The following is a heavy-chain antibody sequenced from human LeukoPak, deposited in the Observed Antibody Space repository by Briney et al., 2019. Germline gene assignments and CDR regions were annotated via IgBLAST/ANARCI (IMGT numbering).Heavy chain of an antibody. CDR2: ISSNGGST. J-gene: IGHJ5*02. Sequence: GGSLRLSCSASGFTFSSYAMHWVRQAPGKGLEYVSAISSNGGSTYYADYVKGRFTISRDNSKNTLYLQMSSLRAEDTAVYYCVKDQFGRVRGVIIQNWFDPWGQGTLVTVSS. D-gene: IGHD3-10*01. CDR1: GFTFSSYA. V-gene: IGHV3-64D*06. CDR3: VKDQFGRVRGVIIQNWFDP.